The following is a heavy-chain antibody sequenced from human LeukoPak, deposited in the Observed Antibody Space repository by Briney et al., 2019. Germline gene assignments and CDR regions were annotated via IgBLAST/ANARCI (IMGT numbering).Heavy chain of an antibody. CDR3: ARAPSAGDYEFYWFDP. Sequence: GGSLRLSCAASEFTFSHYSMNWVRQAPGKGLEWVSSISSSSSYIYYADSVKGRFTISRDNAKNSLYLQMNSLRAEDTAVYYCARAPSAGDYEFYWFDPWGQGTLVTVSS. CDR1: EFTFSHYS. J-gene: IGHJ5*02. V-gene: IGHV3-21*01. CDR2: ISSSSSYI. D-gene: IGHD4-17*01.